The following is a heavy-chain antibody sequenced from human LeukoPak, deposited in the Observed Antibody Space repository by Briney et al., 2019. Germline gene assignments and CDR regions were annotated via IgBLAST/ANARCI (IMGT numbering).Heavy chain of an antibody. CDR2: INHSGST. V-gene: IGHV4-34*01. Sequence: SETLSLTCTASGGSISRYYWSWIRQPPGKGLEWIGEINHSGSTNYNPSLKSRVTISVDTSKNQFSLKLSSVTAADTAVYYCAISMTTVTGLDAFDIWGQGTMVTVSS. D-gene: IGHD4-17*01. J-gene: IGHJ3*02. CDR1: GGSISRYY. CDR3: AISMTTVTGLDAFDI.